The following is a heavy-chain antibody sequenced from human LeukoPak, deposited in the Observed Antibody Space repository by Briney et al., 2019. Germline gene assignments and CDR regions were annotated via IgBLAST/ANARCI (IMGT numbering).Heavy chain of an antibody. V-gene: IGHV4-59*01. D-gene: IGHD1-26*01. Sequence: PSETLSLTCTVSGGSISSNYWSCIRQPPGKGLEWIGYIYYDGSTNYNPSLKSRVTISVDTYKNQFSLKLSSVTAADTAVYYCARGSSGSYHDYWGQGTLVTVSS. CDR3: ARGSSGSYHDY. CDR1: GGSISSNY. J-gene: IGHJ4*02. CDR2: IYYDGST.